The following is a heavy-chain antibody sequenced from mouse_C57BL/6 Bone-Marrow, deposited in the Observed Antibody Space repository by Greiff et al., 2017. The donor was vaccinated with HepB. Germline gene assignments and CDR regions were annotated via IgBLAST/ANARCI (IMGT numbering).Heavy chain of an antibody. Sequence: VQLKQSGPGLAKPSQTLSLTCSVTGYSITSDYWNWIRKFPGNKLEYMGYISYSGSTYYNPSLKSRISITRDTSKNQYYLQLNSVTTEDTATYYCARYHYGPTWYFDVWGTGTTVTVSS. CDR3: ARYHYGPTWYFDV. V-gene: IGHV3-8*01. D-gene: IGHD1-1*02. J-gene: IGHJ1*03. CDR1: GYSITSDY. CDR2: ISYSGST.